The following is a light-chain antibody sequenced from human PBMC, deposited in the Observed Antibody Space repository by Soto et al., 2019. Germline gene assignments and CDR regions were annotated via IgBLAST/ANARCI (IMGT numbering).Light chain of an antibody. J-gene: IGKJ4*01. V-gene: IGKV1-33*01. CDR2: DAS. Sequence: DIQMTQSPSSLSASVGDRVTITCQASQDISNYLNWYQQKPGKAPKLLIYDASNLETGVPSRFMGSGSGKDFTSTISTLRPEDIAKYYCQQYDNLLTFGGGPKVE. CDR3: QQYDNLLT. CDR1: QDISNY.